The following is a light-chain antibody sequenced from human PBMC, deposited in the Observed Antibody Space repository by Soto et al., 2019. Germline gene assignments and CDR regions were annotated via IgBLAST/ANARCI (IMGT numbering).Light chain of an antibody. Sequence: QSVLTQPPSVSGAPGRRVTISCTGRSSNIGAGYDVHWYQQLPGTAPKLLIYGNSNRPSGVPDRFSGSKSGTSASLAITGLQAEDEADYYCQSYDSSLVVFGGGTKLTVL. J-gene: IGLJ2*01. CDR2: GNS. CDR1: SSNIGAGYD. CDR3: QSYDSSLVV. V-gene: IGLV1-40*01.